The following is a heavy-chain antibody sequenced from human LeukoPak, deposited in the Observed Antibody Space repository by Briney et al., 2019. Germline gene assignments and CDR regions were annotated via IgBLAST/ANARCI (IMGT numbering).Heavy chain of an antibody. J-gene: IGHJ4*02. Sequence: ASVKVSCKVSGYTLTELSMHWVRQAPGKGLEWMGGFDPEDGETIYAQKFQGRVTMTEDTSTDTAYMELSSLRSEDTAVYYCVRASPQKPTITVLDYWGQGTLVTVSS. CDR2: FDPEDGET. CDR3: VRASPQKPTITVLDY. CDR1: GYTLTELS. V-gene: IGHV1-24*01. D-gene: IGHD5-24*01.